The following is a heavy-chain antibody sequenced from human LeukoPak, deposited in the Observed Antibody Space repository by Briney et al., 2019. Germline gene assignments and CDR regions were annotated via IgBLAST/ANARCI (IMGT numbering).Heavy chain of an antibody. V-gene: IGHV1-8*03. CDR3: ARFLFATRRRNWFDP. D-gene: IGHD6-6*01. Sequence: ASVKVSCKASGYTFTTYDINWVRQATGQGLEWTGWMNPNSGNTGYAQKFQGRVTITRNTSISTAYMELSSLRSEDTDVYSCARFLFATRRRNWFDPWGQGTLVTVSS. CDR2: MNPNSGNT. J-gene: IGHJ5*02. CDR1: GYTFTTYD.